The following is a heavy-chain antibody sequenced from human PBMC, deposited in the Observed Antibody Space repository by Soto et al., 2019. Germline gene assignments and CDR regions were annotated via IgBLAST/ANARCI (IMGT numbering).Heavy chain of an antibody. Sequence: SETLSLTCTVPGGSISSGDYYWSWIRQPPGKGLEWIGYIYYSGSTYYNPSLKSRVTISVDTSKNQFSLKLSSVTAADTAVYYCARGSTVGGWFDPWGQGTLVTVSS. J-gene: IGHJ5*02. V-gene: IGHV4-30-4*01. D-gene: IGHD4-17*01. CDR2: IYYSGST. CDR3: ARGSTVGGWFDP. CDR1: GGSISSGDYY.